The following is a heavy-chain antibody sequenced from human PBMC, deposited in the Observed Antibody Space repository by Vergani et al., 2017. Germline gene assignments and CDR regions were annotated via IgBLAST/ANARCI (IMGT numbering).Heavy chain of an antibody. CDR1: GGSISSGSYY. J-gene: IGHJ6*02. D-gene: IGHD6-19*01. Sequence: QVQLQESGPGLVKPSQTLSLTCTVSGGSISSGSYYWSWIRQPAGKGLEWIGRIYTSGSTNYNPSLKSRVTISVDTSKNQFSLKLSSVTAADTAVYYCARDQEAVAGIDYYYYGMDVWGQGTTVTVSS. CDR2: IYTSGST. V-gene: IGHV4-61*02. CDR3: ARDQEAVAGIDYYYYGMDV.